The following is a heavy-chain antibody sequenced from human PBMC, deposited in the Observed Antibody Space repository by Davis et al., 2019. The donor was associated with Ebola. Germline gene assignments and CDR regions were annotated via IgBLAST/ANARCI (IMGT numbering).Heavy chain of an antibody. CDR2: ISYDGSNK. J-gene: IGHJ6*02. D-gene: IGHD4-17*01. V-gene: IGHV3-30*18. CDR1: GVTFSSYG. Sequence: GESLKISCAASGVTFSSYGMHWVRQAPGKGLERVAVISYDGSNKYYADSVKGRFTISRDNSKNTLYLQMNSLRAEDTAMYYCAKRPSVTTRASYYYYYGMDVWGPGTTVTVSS. CDR3: AKRPSVTTRASYYYYYGMDV.